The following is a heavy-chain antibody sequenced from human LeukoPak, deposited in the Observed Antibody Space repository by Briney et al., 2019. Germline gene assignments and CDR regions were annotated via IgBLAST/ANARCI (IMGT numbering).Heavy chain of an antibody. V-gene: IGHV3-33*06. Sequence: PGGSLRLSCAVSGFTFSSYGMHWVRQAPGEGLEWVAVIWYDGSNKYYADSVKGRFTISRDDSKNTLYLQMNSLRAEDTAVYYCAKDANDYGGNLGDYWGQGTLVTVSS. D-gene: IGHD4-23*01. CDR2: IWYDGSNK. J-gene: IGHJ4*02. CDR1: GFTFSSYG. CDR3: AKDANDYGGNLGDY.